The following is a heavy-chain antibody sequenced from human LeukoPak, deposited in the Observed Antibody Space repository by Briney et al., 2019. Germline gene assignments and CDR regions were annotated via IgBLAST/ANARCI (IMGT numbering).Heavy chain of an antibody. CDR1: GFTFSSYS. CDR2: ISSSSSYI. Sequence: PGGSLRLSCAASGFTFSSYSMNWVRQAPGKGLEWVSSISSSSSYIYYADSVKGRFTISRDNAKNSLYLQMNSLRAEDTAVYYCARDGRRVLRFLEPGYMDVWGKGTTVTVSS. CDR3: ARDGRRVLRFLEPGYMDV. V-gene: IGHV3-21*01. J-gene: IGHJ6*03. D-gene: IGHD3-3*01.